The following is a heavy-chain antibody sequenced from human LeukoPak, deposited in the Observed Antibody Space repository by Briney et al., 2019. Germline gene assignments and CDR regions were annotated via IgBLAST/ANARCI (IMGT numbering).Heavy chain of an antibody. CDR3: ARVTGYMIEDYFDY. CDR2: ITSSGTYI. Sequence: GGSLKLSCATSGFTFNNYNMNWVRQAPGRALEWVSSITSSGTYIFYADSVKGRFTISRDNAKNSLYLQMNSLRAEDTAVYYCARVTGYMIEDYFDYWGQGTLVTVSS. J-gene: IGHJ4*02. D-gene: IGHD3-22*01. V-gene: IGHV3-21*04. CDR1: GFTFNNYN.